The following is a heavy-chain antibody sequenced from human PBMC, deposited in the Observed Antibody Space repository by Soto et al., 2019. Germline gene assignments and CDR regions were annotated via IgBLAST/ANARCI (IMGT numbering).Heavy chain of an antibody. D-gene: IGHD6-19*01. J-gene: IGHJ4*02. CDR1: GGSISSSSYY. CDR3: ATSLEVAGPGY. CDR2: IYYSGST. V-gene: IGHV4-39*01. Sequence: PSETQSLTCTVSGGSISSSSYYWGWIRQPPGKGLEWIGSIYYSGSTYYNPSLKSRVTLSVDTSKNQFSLKLSSVTAADTAVYYCATSLEVAGPGYWGQGTLVTSPQ.